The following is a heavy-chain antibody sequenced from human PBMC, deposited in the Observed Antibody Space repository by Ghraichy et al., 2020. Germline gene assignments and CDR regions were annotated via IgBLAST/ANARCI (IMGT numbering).Heavy chain of an antibody. V-gene: IGHV4-34*01. J-gene: IGHJ4*02. CDR3: ARGSSMVQGVITQYYFDY. Sequence: GSLRLSCAVYGGSFSGYYWSWIRQPPGKGLEWIGEINHSGSTNYNPSLKSRVTISVDTSKNQFSLKLSSVTAADTAVYYCARGSSMVQGVITQYYFDYWGQGTLVTVSS. CDR2: INHSGST. D-gene: IGHD3-10*01. CDR1: GGSFSGYY.